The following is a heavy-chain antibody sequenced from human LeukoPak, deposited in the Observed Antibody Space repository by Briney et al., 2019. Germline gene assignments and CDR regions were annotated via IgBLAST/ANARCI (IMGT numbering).Heavy chain of an antibody. CDR2: INPSGGST. CDR3: ARDSEYYGSGSFSSWRAYYYYMDV. D-gene: IGHD3-10*01. CDR1: GYTFTSYY. J-gene: IGHJ6*03. V-gene: IGHV1-46*01. Sequence: GASVKVSCKASGYTFTSYYMHWVRQAPGQGLEWMGIINPSGGSTSYAQKFQGRVTMTRDTSTSTVYMELSRLSSDDTAVYYCARDSEYYGSGSFSSWRAYYYYMDVWGKGTTVTVSS.